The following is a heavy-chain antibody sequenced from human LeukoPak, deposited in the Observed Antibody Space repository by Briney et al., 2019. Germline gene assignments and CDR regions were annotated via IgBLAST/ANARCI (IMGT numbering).Heavy chain of an antibody. V-gene: IGHV3-30*04. CDR3: ARVRREMKRSLGRTTEYSYYYYMDV. Sequence: GRSLRLSCAASGFTFSSYAMHWVRQAPGKGLEWVAVISYDGSNKYYADSVKGRFTISRDNSKNTLYLQMNSLRAEDTAVYYCARVRREMKRSLGRTTEYSYYYYMDVWGKGTTVTVSS. D-gene: IGHD1/OR15-1a*01. CDR1: GFTFSSYA. CDR2: ISYDGSNK. J-gene: IGHJ6*03.